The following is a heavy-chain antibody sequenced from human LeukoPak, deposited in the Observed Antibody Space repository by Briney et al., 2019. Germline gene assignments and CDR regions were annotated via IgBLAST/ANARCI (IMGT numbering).Heavy chain of an antibody. J-gene: IGHJ4*02. V-gene: IGHV4-34*01. D-gene: IGHD2-21*02. CDR1: GGSFSGYF. Sequence: SETLSLTCAVYGGSFSGYFWSWIRQPPGKGLEWIGEINHSGSTNYNPSLKSRVTISVDTSKNQFSLKLNSVTAADTAVYYCARGHSSVVTAIPYYFDYWGQGTLVTVSS. CDR2: INHSGST. CDR3: ARGHSSVVTAIPYYFDY.